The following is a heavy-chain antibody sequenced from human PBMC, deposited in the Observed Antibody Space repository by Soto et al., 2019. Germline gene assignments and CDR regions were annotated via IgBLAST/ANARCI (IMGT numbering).Heavy chain of an antibody. D-gene: IGHD3-9*01. CDR1: GEALGGYY. CDR3: ARVSPFYDILTGRYHYYLLDV. CDR2: INDSGDT. V-gene: IGHV4-34*01. Sequence: QVQLQQWGAGPLKPSETLSLSCGVSGEALGGYYWSWIRQSSGKGLEWIGQINDSGDTNYNPSLICCVTLSVDTSQDHLSLKLTSVTAADTAVYYCARVSPFYDILTGRYHYYLLDVCGQGTTVTVAS. J-gene: IGHJ6*02.